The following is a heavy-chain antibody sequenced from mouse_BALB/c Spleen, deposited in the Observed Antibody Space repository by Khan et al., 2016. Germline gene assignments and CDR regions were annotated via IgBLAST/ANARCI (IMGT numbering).Heavy chain of an antibody. J-gene: IGHJ4*01. CDR1: GYTFTNYW. D-gene: IGHD1-2*01. CDR3: ARSLRLGAMDY. Sequence: QVQLKQSGAELARPGASVKLSCKASGYTFTNYWMQWVKQRPGQGLEWIGAIYPGDGDTRYTQKFKGKATLTADKSSRTACMQLSSLASEDSAVYYCARSLRLGAMDYWGQGTSVTVSS. V-gene: IGHV1-87*01. CDR2: IYPGDGDT.